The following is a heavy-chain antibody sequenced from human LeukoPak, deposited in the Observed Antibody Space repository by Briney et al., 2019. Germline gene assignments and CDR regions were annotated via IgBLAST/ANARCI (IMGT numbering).Heavy chain of an antibody. V-gene: IGHV1-2*02. D-gene: IGHD3-3*01. CDR2: INPNSGGT. CDR3: ARDPGGLYDFWSGYSLPSTVGLDY. J-gene: IGHJ4*02. Sequence: ASVKVSCKASGYTFTGYYMHWVRQAPGQGLEWMGWINPNSGGTNYAQKFQGRVTMTRDTSINTAYMELSRLRSDDTAVYYCARDPGGLYDFWSGYSLPSTVGLDYWGQGTLVTVSS. CDR1: GYTFTGYY.